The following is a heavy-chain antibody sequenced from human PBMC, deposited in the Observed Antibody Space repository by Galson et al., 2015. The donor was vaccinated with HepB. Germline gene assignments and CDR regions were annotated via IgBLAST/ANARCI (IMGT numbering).Heavy chain of an antibody. J-gene: IGHJ4*02. CDR1: GFDFSSYG. CDR2: IWYDGSDK. CDR3: AKDESSGPLDY. V-gene: IGHV3-33*06. Sequence: SLRLSCAASGFDFSSYGMHWVRQAPGRGLEWVAVIWYDGSDKNYADSVRGRFTISRDNSKNTLYLQMNSLRAEDTAVYYCAKDESSGPLDYWGQGTLVTVSS. D-gene: IGHD6-19*01.